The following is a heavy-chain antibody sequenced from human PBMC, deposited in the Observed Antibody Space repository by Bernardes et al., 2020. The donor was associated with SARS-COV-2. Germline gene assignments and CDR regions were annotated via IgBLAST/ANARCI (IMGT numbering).Heavy chain of an antibody. CDR3: ARDGKVVPGHNWIDN. CDR2: ISHDGGT. V-gene: IGHV4-39*07. CDR1: GQSIRSTYYY. J-gene: IGHJ4*02. Sequence: SKTLSLTCTVSGQSIRSTYYYWGWFRQSPGKGLEWVASISHDGGTYYNPSLESRLSIAVDTSKNLFSLRLISVTAADTAVYYCARDGKVVPGHNWIDNWGQGTLVTVS. D-gene: IGHD2-2*01.